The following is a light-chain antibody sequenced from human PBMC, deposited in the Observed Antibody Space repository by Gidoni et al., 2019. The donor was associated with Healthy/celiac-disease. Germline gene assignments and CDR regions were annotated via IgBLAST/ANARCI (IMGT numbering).Light chain of an antibody. CDR2: EVS. Sequence: QSALTQPPSASGSPGQSVTISCTGTSSDVGGYNYVSWYQQHPGKAPNLMIYEVSKRPSGVPDRFSGSKSGNTASLTVSGLQAEDEADYYCSSYAGSNNFPYVFGTGTKVTVL. CDR1: SSDVGGYNY. V-gene: IGLV2-8*01. CDR3: SSYAGSNNFPYV. J-gene: IGLJ1*01.